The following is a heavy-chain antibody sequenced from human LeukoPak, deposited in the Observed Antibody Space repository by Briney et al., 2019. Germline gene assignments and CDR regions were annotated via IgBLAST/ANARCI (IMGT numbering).Heavy chain of an antibody. V-gene: IGHV1-3*01. J-gene: IGHJ4*02. CDR1: GYTFTSYA. Sequence: ASVKVSCKASGYTFTSYAMHWVRQAPGQRLEWMGWINAGNGNTKYSQKFQGRVTMTRNTSISTAYMELSSLRSEDTAVYYCARDESYYDSSGYYYLLYNFDYWGQGTLVTVSS. D-gene: IGHD3-22*01. CDR2: INAGNGNT. CDR3: ARDESYYDSSGYYYLLYNFDY.